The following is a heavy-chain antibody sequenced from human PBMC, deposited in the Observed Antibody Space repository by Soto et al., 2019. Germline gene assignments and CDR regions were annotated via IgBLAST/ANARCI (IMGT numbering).Heavy chain of an antibody. J-gene: IGHJ4*02. D-gene: IGHD4-17*01. CDR1: GGSFSGYY. Sequence: SETLSLTCAVYGGSFSGYYWSWIRQPPGKGLEWIGEINHSGSTNYNPSLKSRVTISVDTSKNQFSLKLSSVTAADTAVYYCARGTVTTDYWGQGTLVTVSS. CDR2: INHSGST. CDR3: ARGTVTTDY. V-gene: IGHV4-34*01.